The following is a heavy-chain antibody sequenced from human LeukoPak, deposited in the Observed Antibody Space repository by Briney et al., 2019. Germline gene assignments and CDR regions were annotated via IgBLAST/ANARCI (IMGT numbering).Heavy chain of an antibody. J-gene: IGHJ4*02. CDR2: IYPGDSDT. D-gene: IGHD2-2*01. V-gene: IGHV5-51*01. CDR3: ARVGHCSSTSCPKGYFDY. Sequence: GESLKISCKGSGYSFTSNWIGWVRQMPGKGLEWMRIIYPGDSDTRYWPSFQGQVTISADKYISTAYLQWTSLKASDTAMYYCARVGHCSSTSCPKGYFDYCGQGTLVTVSS. CDR1: GYSFTSNW.